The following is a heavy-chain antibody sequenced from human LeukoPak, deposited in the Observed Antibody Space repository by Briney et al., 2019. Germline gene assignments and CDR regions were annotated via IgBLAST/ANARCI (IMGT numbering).Heavy chain of an antibody. CDR1: GFTFGDYT. D-gene: IGHD2-15*01. Sequence: KTGGSLRLSCTSSGFTFGDYTMSWFRQAPGKGLEWVGSIRPKAYGGTTEYAASVKGRFTISRDDSKSSGYLQMNSLKTEDTAVYHCTRGGWSFAYWGQGTPVTVSS. CDR2: IRPKAYGGTT. CDR3: TRGGWSFAY. V-gene: IGHV3-49*05. J-gene: IGHJ4*02.